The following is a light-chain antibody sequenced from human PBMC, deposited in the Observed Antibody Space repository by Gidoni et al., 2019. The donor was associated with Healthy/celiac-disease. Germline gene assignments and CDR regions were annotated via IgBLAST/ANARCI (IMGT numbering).Light chain of an antibody. Sequence: DIQLTQSPAFLSASVGDRVTITCRASQGISSYLAWYQQKPGKAPKLLIYAAFTLQSGVPSRFSGSGSGTEFTLTIISLQPEDFATYYCQQLNSYPPTFXPXTKVDIK. V-gene: IGKV1-9*01. CDR2: AAF. CDR3: QQLNSYPPT. J-gene: IGKJ3*01. CDR1: QGISSY.